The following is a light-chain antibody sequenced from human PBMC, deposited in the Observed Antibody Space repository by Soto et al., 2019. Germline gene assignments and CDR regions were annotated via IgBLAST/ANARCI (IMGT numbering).Light chain of an antibody. CDR1: QSVSSY. J-gene: IGKJ3*01. CDR3: QQRSNWPPEFT. V-gene: IGKV3-11*01. CDR2: DAS. Sequence: EIVLTQSPATLSLSPGERATLSCRASQSVSSYLAWYQQKPGQAPRLLIYDASNRATGIPARFSGSGSGTDFILTISSLEPEDFAVYYCQQRSNWPPEFTFGPGTKVDIK.